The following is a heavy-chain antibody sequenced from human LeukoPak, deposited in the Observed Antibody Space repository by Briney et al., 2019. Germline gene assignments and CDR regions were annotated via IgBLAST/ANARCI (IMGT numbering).Heavy chain of an antibody. Sequence: ASVKVSCKASGYTFTSYYMHWVRQAPGQGLEWMGIINPSGGSTSYAQKFQGRVTMTRDTSTSTVYMELSSLRSEDTAVYYCATELPGIAVAGTSHSFDYWGQGTLVTVSS. V-gene: IGHV1-46*01. D-gene: IGHD6-19*01. CDR3: ATELPGIAVAGTSHSFDY. J-gene: IGHJ4*02. CDR1: GYTFTSYY. CDR2: INPSGGST.